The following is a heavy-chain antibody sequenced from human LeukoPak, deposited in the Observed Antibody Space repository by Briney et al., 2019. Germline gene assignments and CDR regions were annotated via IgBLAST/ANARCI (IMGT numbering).Heavy chain of an antibody. Sequence: PSETLSLTCTVSGGSISRYYWSWIRQPAGKGLEWIGRIYTSGSTNYNPSLKSRVTMSVDTSKNQFSLKLSSVTAADTAVYYCARDQYCSSTSCYDNWFDPWGQGTLVTVSS. V-gene: IGHV4-4*07. D-gene: IGHD2-2*01. J-gene: IGHJ5*02. CDR2: IYTSGST. CDR3: ARDQYCSSTSCYDNWFDP. CDR1: GGSISRYY.